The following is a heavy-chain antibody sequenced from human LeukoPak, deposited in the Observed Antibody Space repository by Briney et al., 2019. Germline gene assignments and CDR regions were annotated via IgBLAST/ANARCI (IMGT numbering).Heavy chain of an antibody. J-gene: IGHJ4*02. CDR2: IYPGDSDT. CDR3: ARGPATHGLY. Sequence: VESLDISCKGPGYSFTDYWIGWVRQMPGRGLEWMGIIYPGDSDTRYSPSFQGQVTISADKSISTAYLQWSSLKASDTAMYYCARGPATHGLYWGQRSQVSVSS. V-gene: IGHV5-51*01. CDR1: GYSFTDYW. D-gene: IGHD1-14*01.